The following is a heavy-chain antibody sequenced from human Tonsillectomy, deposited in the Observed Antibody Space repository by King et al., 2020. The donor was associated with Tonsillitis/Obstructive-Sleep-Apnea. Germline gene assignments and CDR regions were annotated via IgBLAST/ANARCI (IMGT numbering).Heavy chain of an antibody. V-gene: IGHV1-18*01. CDR2: ITAYDGDT. D-gene: IGHD4-23*01. CDR3: ASRNSGYYGMDV. CDR1: GYTFTSYV. J-gene: IGHJ6*02. Sequence: QLVQSGPEVKKPGASVKVSCKASGYTFTSYVINWVRQAPGQGLEWMGWITAYDGDTNYAQKFQGRVTMTTDTSTRTAYMELRSLRSDDTAEYYCASRNSGYYGMDVWGQGTTVTVFS.